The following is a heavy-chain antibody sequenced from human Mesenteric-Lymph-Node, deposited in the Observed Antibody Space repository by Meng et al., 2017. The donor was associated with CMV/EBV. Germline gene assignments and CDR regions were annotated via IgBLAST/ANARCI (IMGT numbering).Heavy chain of an antibody. Sequence: SVKVSCKASGSTLSSYSIRWVRQAPGQGLEWMGVIIPIFGTPTYEQRVRGRVTITMDESTSTAYMDLSSLRSEDTAVYYCARVVEIVGATEGYYGMDVWGQGTTVTVSS. CDR3: ARVVEIVGATEGYYGMDV. J-gene: IGHJ6*02. V-gene: IGHV1-69*05. CDR1: GSTLSSYS. CDR2: IIPIFGTP. D-gene: IGHD1-26*01.